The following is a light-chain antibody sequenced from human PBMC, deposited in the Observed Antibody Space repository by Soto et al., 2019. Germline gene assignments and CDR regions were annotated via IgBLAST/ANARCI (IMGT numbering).Light chain of an antibody. CDR1: QSVSSN. CDR3: QQRSNWPPRIT. J-gene: IGKJ5*01. V-gene: IGKV3-11*01. Sequence: EIVLTPSPATLSLSPVERATLSCRASQSVSSNYVAWFHQKPGQAPRLLIYDASNRATGIPARFSGSGSGTDFTLTISSLEPEDFAVYYCQQRSNWPPRITFGQGTRLEIK. CDR2: DAS.